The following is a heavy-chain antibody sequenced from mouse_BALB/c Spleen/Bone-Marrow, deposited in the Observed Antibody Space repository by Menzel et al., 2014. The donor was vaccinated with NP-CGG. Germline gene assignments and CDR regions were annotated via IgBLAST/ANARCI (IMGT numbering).Heavy chain of an antibody. V-gene: IGHV14-3*02. CDR1: GFNTKDTY. D-gene: IGHD2-14*01. Sequence: EVKVEESGAELVKPGASVKLSCTASGFNTKDTYMHWVKQRPEQGLEWIGRIDPANGNTKYDPKFQGKATITADTSSNTAYLQLSSLTSEDTAVYYCASYRYAWYFDVWGAGTTVTVSS. CDR3: ASYRYAWYFDV. CDR2: IDPANGNT. J-gene: IGHJ1*01.